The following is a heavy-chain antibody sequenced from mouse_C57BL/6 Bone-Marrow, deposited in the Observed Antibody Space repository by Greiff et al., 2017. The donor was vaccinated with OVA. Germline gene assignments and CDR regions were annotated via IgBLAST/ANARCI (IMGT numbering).Heavy chain of an antibody. CDR1: GYAFTHYL. CDR2: IDTGRGGT. D-gene: IGHD2-4*01. V-gene: IGHV1-54*01. CDR3: ALYDYAWFAD. Sequence: VQLQQSGAELVRPGASVKVSCKASGYAFTHYLIEWVKQRPGQGLEWIGVIDTGRGGTNYNEKFKGKATLTAAKSSSTSYMQLSSLTSSDSSVYFCALYDYAWFADWGQGTLVTFSA. J-gene: IGHJ3*01.